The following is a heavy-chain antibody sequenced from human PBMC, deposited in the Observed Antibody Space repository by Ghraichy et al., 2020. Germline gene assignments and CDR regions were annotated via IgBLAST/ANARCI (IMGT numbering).Heavy chain of an antibody. Sequence: SQTLSLTCTVSGGSISSSSYYWGWIRQPPGKGLEWIGSIYYSGSTYYNPSLKSRVTISVDTSKNQFSLKLSSVTAADTAVYYCASLGFENYGSGYYYGMDVWGQGTTVTVSS. CDR3: ASLGFENYGSGYYYGMDV. V-gene: IGHV4-39*01. CDR2: IYYSGST. CDR1: GGSISSSSYY. D-gene: IGHD3-10*01. J-gene: IGHJ6*02.